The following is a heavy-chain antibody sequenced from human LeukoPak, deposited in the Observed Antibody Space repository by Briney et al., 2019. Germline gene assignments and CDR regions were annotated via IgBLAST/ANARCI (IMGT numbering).Heavy chain of an antibody. CDR3: ARVPITMVRVHWLEYYYYYMDV. V-gene: IGHV4-34*01. D-gene: IGHD3-10*01. Sequence: SETLSLTCAVYGGSFSGYYWSWIRQPPGKGLEWIGEINHSGSTNYNPSLKSRVTISVDTSKNQFSLKLSSVTAADTAVYYCARVPITMVRVHWLEYYYYYMDVWGKGTTVTVSS. CDR2: INHSGST. CDR1: GGSFSGYY. J-gene: IGHJ6*03.